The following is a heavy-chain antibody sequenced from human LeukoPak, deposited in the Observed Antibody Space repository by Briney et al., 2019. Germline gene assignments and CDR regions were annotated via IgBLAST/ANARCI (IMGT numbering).Heavy chain of an antibody. Sequence: GGSLRLSCAASGFTFSSYWMHWVRQAPGKGLVWVSRINSDGSSTSYADSVKGRFTISRDNAKNTLYLQMNSLRAEDTAVYYRARARKWEPSDYWGPGTLVTVSS. CDR3: ARARKWEPSDY. CDR1: GFTFSSYW. D-gene: IGHD1-26*01. J-gene: IGHJ4*02. CDR2: INSDGSST. V-gene: IGHV3-74*01.